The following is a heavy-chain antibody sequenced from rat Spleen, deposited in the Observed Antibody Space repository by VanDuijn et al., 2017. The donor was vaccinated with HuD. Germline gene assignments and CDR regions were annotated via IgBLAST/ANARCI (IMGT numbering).Heavy chain of an antibody. CDR1: GFTFSDYN. Sequence: EVQLVESGGGLVQPGRSLKLSCAASGFTFSDYNMAWVRQAPKKGLEWVATISYDGSSTYYRDSVKGRFTISRDNAKSTLYLRMDSLRSEDTATYYCARKGDNYGWFAYWGQGTLVTVSS. D-gene: IGHD1-10*01. CDR3: ARKGDNYGWFAY. J-gene: IGHJ3*01. CDR2: ISYDGSST. V-gene: IGHV5-7*01.